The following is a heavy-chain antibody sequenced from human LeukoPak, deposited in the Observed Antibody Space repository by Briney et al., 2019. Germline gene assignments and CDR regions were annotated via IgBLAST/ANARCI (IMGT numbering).Heavy chain of an antibody. CDR2: ISYSGGT. V-gene: IGHV4-59*08. J-gene: IGHJ4*02. D-gene: IGHD3-10*01. Sequence: ISYSGGTNYNPSLKSRVTISVDTSKNHFSLKLSSVTAADTAVFYCARHGSPPMATYYFDYWGQGTLVTVSS. CDR3: ARHGSPPMATYYFDY.